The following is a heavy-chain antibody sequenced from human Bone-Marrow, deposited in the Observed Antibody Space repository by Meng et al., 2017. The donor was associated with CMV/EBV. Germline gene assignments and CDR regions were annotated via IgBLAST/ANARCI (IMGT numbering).Heavy chain of an antibody. CDR3: AHRRVRPRGGCSGGSCYSVGYYYYGMDV. J-gene: IGHJ6*02. D-gene: IGHD2-15*01. Sequence: IRQPPGKALEWLALIYWNDDKRYSPSLKSRLTITKDTSKNQVVLTMTNMDPVDTATYYCAHRRVRPRGGCSGGSCYSVGYYYYGMDVWGQGTTVTVSS. CDR2: IYWNDDK. V-gene: IGHV2-5*01.